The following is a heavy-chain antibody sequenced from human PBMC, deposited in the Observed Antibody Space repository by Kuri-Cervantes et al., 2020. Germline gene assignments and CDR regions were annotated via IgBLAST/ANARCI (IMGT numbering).Heavy chain of an antibody. Sequence: SLKISCAASGFTFDDYAMHWVRQAPGKGLEWVSGISWNSGSIGYADSVKGRFTISRDNAKNPLYLQVNSLRAEDTAVYYCASPNYDFWSGFNYYFDYWGQGTLVTVSS. V-gene: IGHV3-9*01. CDR1: GFTFDDYA. CDR3: ASPNYDFWSGFNYYFDY. J-gene: IGHJ4*02. CDR2: ISWNSGSI. D-gene: IGHD3-3*01.